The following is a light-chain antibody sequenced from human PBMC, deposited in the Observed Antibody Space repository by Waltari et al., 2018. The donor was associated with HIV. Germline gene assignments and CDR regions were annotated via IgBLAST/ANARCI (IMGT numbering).Light chain of an antibody. CDR1: QSVLYSSNNNNY. CDR2: WAS. J-gene: IGKJ2*01. V-gene: IGKV4-1*01. CDR3: QQYYSTLLT. Sequence: DIVMTQSPDSLAVSLGERATINCKSSQSVLYSSNNNNYLAWYQQKPGQPPKLLIYWASTRESGVPDRFSGSGSGTDFTLTISSLQAEDVAVYYCQQYYSTLLTFGQGTKLEIK.